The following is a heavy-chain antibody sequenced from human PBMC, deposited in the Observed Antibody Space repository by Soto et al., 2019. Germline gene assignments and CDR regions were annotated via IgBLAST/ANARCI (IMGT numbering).Heavy chain of an antibody. CDR1: GASINNNDYY. D-gene: IGHD3-22*01. Sequence: QLQESGPGLVMPSQTLSLTCTVYGASINNNDYYWSWIRQTPGKGLEWIGYVYYSGSTDYIPSLKSRLSMSIDKSQNQFTLKLNSVTAADTATYYCARMSYFYDKWYFDLWGRGTLVTVSS. J-gene: IGHJ2*01. CDR3: ARMSYFYDKWYFDL. CDR2: VYYSGST. V-gene: IGHV4-30-4*01.